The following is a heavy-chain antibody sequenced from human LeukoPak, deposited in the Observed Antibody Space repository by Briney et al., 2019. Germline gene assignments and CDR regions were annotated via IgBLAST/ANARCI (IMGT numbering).Heavy chain of an antibody. V-gene: IGHV1-69*04. J-gene: IGHJ6*02. CDR1: GGTFSSYA. Sequence: ASVKVSCKASGGTFSSYAISWVRQAPGQGLEWMGRIIPIFGIANYAQKFQGRVTITADKSTSTAYMELSSLRSEDTAVYYCALSPVVKDGYCGMDVWGQGTTVTVSS. CDR2: IIPIFGIA. CDR3: ALSPVVKDGYCGMDV. D-gene: IGHD4-23*01.